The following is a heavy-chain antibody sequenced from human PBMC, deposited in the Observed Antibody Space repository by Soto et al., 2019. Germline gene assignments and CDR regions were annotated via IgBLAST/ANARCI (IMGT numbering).Heavy chain of an antibody. CDR2: ISGSGGST. Sequence: GGSLRLSCAASGFTFSSYAMSWVRQAPGKGLEWVSAISGSGGSTYYADSVKGRFTISRDNSKNTLYLQMNSLRAEDTAVYYCAKFPRGFGESLYYFDYWGQGTLVTVSS. CDR3: AKFPRGFGESLYYFDY. CDR1: GFTFSSYA. D-gene: IGHD3-10*01. J-gene: IGHJ4*02. V-gene: IGHV3-23*01.